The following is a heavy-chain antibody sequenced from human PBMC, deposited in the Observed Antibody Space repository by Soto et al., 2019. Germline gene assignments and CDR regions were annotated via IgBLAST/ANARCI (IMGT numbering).Heavy chain of an antibody. CDR1: GGTFSSYT. J-gene: IGHJ6*02. Sequence: GASVKVSCKASGGTFSSYTISWVRQAPGQGLEWMGRIIPILGIANYAQKFQGRVTITADKSTSTAYMELSSLRSEDTAVYYCARTLWFGEAHYYYYGMDVWGQGTTVTVSS. CDR2: IIPILGIA. D-gene: IGHD3-10*01. V-gene: IGHV1-69*02. CDR3: ARTLWFGEAHYYYYGMDV.